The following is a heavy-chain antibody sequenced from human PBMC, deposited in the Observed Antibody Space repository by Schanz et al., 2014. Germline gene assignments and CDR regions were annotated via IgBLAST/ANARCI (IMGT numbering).Heavy chain of an antibody. J-gene: IGHJ5*01. D-gene: IGHD2-15*01. Sequence: EVQLLESGGGLVQPGGSLRLSCAASGFTFSSYAMSWVRQAPGKGLEWVSAISGSGNATYYADSVKGRFIVSRDNSKNTLYLEMNRLRVDDTAVYYCSKDKQGSRSDDSWGQGTLVTVSS. CDR2: ISGSGNAT. CDR1: GFTFSSYA. CDR3: SKDKQGSRSDDS. V-gene: IGHV3-23*01.